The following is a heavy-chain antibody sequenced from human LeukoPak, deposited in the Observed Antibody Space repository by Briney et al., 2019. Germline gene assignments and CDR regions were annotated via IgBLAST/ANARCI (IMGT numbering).Heavy chain of an antibody. J-gene: IGHJ4*02. V-gene: IGHV3-7*04. D-gene: IGHD3-22*01. CDR2: IKQDGSEK. CDR3: ARAGEYYYDSSGYYNPY. CDR1: GFTFSSYW. Sequence: GGSLRLSCAASGFTFSSYWMSWVRQAPGKGLEWVANIKQDGSEKYYVDSVKGRFTISRDNAKNSLYLQMNSLRAEDTAVYYCARAGEYYYDSSGYYNPYWGQGTLATVSS.